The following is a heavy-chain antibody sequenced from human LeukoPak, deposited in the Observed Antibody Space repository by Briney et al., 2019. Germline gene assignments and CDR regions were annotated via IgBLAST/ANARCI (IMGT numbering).Heavy chain of an antibody. J-gene: IGHJ4*02. D-gene: IGHD6-19*01. CDR1: GFTFDDYA. V-gene: IGHV3-43*02. CDR3: ARDYGSGWHDFDY. Sequence: GGSLRLSCAASGFTFDDYAMHWVRQVPGKGLEWVSLISGDGGSTYYAHSVKGRFTISRDNTRNSLYLQMNSLRGEDTAVYYCARDYGSGWHDFDYWGQGTLVTVSS. CDR2: ISGDGGST.